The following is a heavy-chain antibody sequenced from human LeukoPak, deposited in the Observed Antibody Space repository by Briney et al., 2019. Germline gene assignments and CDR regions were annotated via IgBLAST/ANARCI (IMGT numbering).Heavy chain of an antibody. CDR3: ARRTSPYAFNI. J-gene: IGHJ3*02. CDR2: IYYTGSN. CDR1: GGSISSYY. Sequence: SETLSLTCTVSGGSISSYYWSWIRQPPGKGLEWIGYIYYTGSNYYNPSLKRGVTISVDTSKNQFSLNLNSVTAADTAVYYCARRTSPYAFNIWGQGTMVTVSS. V-gene: IGHV4-59*04. D-gene: IGHD1-7*01.